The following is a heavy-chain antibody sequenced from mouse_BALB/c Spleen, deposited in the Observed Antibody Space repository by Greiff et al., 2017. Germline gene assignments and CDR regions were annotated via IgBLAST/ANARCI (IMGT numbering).Heavy chain of an antibody. J-gene: IGHJ3*01. CDR2: INPYNDGT. Sequence: VQLQQSGPELVKPGASVKMSCKASGYTFTSYVMHWVKQKPGQGLEWIGYINPYNDGTKYNEKFKGKATLTSDKSSSTAYMELSSLTSEDSAVYYCAREGDRYPFADWGQGTLVTVSA. D-gene: IGHD2-14*01. CDR1: GYTFTSYV. V-gene: IGHV1-14*01. CDR3: AREGDRYPFAD.